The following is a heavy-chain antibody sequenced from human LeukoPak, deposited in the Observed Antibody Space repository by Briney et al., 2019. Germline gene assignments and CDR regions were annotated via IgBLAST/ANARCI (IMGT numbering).Heavy chain of an antibody. CDR3: ARSRGAIVDY. Sequence: SQTLSLTCAISGDSVSSNSAAWNWIRRSPSRGLEWLGRTYYRSKWSADFAVSVKSRITINPDTSKNQFSLQLNSVTPEDTAVYYCARSRGAIVDYWGQGTLVTVSP. V-gene: IGHV6-1*01. CDR1: GDSVSSNSAA. CDR2: TYYRSKWSA. J-gene: IGHJ4*02.